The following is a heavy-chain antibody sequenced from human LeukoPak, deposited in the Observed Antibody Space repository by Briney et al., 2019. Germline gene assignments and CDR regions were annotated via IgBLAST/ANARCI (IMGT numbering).Heavy chain of an antibody. D-gene: IGHD4-17*01. V-gene: IGHV3-74*01. J-gene: IGHJ4*02. Sequence: GGSLRLSCAASGFTFSSYWMHWVRHSPGTGLLWVSRINGAGSSISYADSVEGRVTISRDNAKNTLYLQMNNLRAEDTAVYYCARGGDYKNDYWGQGTLVTVSS. CDR1: GFTFSSYW. CDR2: INGAGSSI. CDR3: ARGGDYKNDY.